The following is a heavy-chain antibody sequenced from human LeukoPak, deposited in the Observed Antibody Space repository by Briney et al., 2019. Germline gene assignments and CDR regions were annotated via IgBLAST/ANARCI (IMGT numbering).Heavy chain of an antibody. CDR1: GFTFSNAW. D-gene: IGHD3-22*01. CDR2: ISSSSSYI. Sequence: GGSLRLSCATSGFTFSNAWMNWVRQAPGKGLEWVSSISSSSSYIYYADSVKGRFTISRDNAKNSLYLQMNSLRAEDTAVYYCARGSGFYRGRYFDYWGQGTLVTVSS. CDR3: ARGSGFYRGRYFDY. J-gene: IGHJ4*02. V-gene: IGHV3-21*01.